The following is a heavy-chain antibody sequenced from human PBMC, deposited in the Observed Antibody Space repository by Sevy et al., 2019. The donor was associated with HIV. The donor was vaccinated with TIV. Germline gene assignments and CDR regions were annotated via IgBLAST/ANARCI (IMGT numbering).Heavy chain of an antibody. CDR1: GFTFGDYA. V-gene: IGHV3-49*03. D-gene: IGHD3-22*01. Sequence: GGSLSLSCTGSGFTFGDYAMSWFRQAPGMGLEWVDFIRSKDYGGATEYAASVKGRFTISRDDSKSIADLQMNSLKTEDTAVYYCTRGYYYDSSGYSDYWGQGTLVTVSS. CDR3: TRGYYYDSSGYSDY. J-gene: IGHJ4*02. CDR2: IRSKDYGGAT.